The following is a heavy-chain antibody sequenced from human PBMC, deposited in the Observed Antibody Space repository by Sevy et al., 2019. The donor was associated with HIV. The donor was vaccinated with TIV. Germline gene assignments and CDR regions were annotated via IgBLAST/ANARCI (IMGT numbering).Heavy chain of an antibody. CDR3: AREDNGYGV. Sequence: GGSLRLSCAASGFTFSTYAIHWVRQAPGKGLEWVALISYDGSKIFYIDSVKGRFTISRDNSKNTLYLQMNSLRAEDTAVYYCAREDNGYGVWGQGTTVTVSS. J-gene: IGHJ6*02. D-gene: IGHD1-20*01. CDR2: ISYDGSKI. CDR1: GFTFSTYA. V-gene: IGHV3-30*04.